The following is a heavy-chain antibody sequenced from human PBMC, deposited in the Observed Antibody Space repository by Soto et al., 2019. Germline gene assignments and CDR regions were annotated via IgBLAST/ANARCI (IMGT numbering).Heavy chain of an antibody. Sequence: GGSLRLSCAASGFTFSSYGMHWVRQAPGKGLEWVAVISYDGSNKYYADSVKGRFTISRDNSKNTLYLQMNSLRAEDTAVYYCEKGYYLIVVVTYAFDLWGQGTMVTVSS. CDR1: GFTFSSYG. CDR2: ISYDGSNK. D-gene: IGHD3-22*01. V-gene: IGHV3-30*18. J-gene: IGHJ3*01. CDR3: EKGYYLIVVVTYAFDL.